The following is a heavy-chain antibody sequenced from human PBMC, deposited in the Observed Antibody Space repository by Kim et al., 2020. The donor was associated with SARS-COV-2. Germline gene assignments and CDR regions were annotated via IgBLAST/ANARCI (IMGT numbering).Heavy chain of an antibody. CDR3: ARHSTIFGVRNWFDP. CDR2: IDPSDSYT. J-gene: IGHJ5*02. D-gene: IGHD3-3*01. V-gene: IGHV5-10-1*01. CDR1: GYSFTSYW. Sequence: GESLKISCKGSGYSFTSYWISWVRQMPGKGLEWMGRIDPSDSYTNYSPSFQGHVTISADKSISTAYLQWSSLKASDTAMYYCARHSTIFGVRNWFDPWGQGTLVTVSS.